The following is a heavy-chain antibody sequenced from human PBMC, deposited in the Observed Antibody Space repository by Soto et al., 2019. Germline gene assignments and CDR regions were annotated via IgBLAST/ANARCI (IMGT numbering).Heavy chain of an antibody. CDR2: ISGSGGST. J-gene: IGHJ4*02. D-gene: IGHD3-22*01. V-gene: IGHV3-23*01. CDR3: AKDRFTYYSSGYYYHY. CDR1: GFTFSSYA. Sequence: GGSLRLSCAASGFTFSSYAMSWVRQAPGKGLEWASAISGSGGSTYYADSVKGRFTISRDNSKNTLYLQMNSLRAEDTAVYYCAKDRFTYYSSGYYYHYWGQGTLVTVSS.